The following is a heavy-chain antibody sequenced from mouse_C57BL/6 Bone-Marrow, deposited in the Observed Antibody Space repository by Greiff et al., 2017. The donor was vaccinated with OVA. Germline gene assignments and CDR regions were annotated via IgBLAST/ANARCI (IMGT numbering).Heavy chain of an antibody. CDR1: GYTFTDYY. Sequence: VQLQQSGAELVRPGASVKLSCKASGYTFTDYYINWVKQRPGQGLEWIGRIYPGSGNTDYNEKFKGKATLTAYKSSSTAYMQLSSLTSEDSAVYFCASGRCSFAYWGQGTLVTVSA. CDR2: IYPGSGNT. D-gene: IGHD4-1*01. CDR3: ASGRCSFAY. J-gene: IGHJ3*01. V-gene: IGHV1-76*01.